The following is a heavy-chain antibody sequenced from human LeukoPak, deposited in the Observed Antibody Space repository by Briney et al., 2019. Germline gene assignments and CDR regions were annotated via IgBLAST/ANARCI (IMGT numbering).Heavy chain of an antibody. CDR3: ANGSSYGRPYYFDY. Sequence: GGSLRLSCAASGFTFRHYGMSWVRQAPGKGLEWFSSISDGGGNTHHADSVKGRFTISRDNAKNTLSLQMNSLRGGDTAVYYCANGSSYGRPYYFDYWGQGTLVTVSS. CDR2: ISDGGGNT. V-gene: IGHV3-23*01. D-gene: IGHD5-18*01. CDR1: GFTFRHYG. J-gene: IGHJ4*02.